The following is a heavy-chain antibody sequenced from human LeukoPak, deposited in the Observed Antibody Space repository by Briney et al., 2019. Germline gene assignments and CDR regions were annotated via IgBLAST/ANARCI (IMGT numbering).Heavy chain of an antibody. Sequence: PGGSLRLSCAASGFTFSSYGMHWVRQAPGKGLEWVAVISYDGSNKYYADSVKGRFTISRDNSKNTLYLQMNSLRAEDTAVYYCAKDSVPYTTPRRGLYFDYWGQGTLVTVSS. CDR2: ISYDGSNK. CDR1: GFTFSSYG. V-gene: IGHV3-30*18. D-gene: IGHD3-16*01. CDR3: AKDSVPYTTPRRGLYFDY. J-gene: IGHJ4*02.